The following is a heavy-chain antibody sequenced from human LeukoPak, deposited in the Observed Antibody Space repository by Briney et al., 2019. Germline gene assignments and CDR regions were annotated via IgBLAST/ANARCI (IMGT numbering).Heavy chain of an antibody. V-gene: IGHV3-21*01. CDR3: ARTYIVATIRAFDI. CDR1: GFTFSSYS. Sequence: PGGSLRLSCAAFGFTFSSYSMNWVRQAPGKGLEWVSSISSSSSYIYYADSVKGRFTISRDNAKNSLYLQMNSLRAEDTAVYYCARTYIVATIRAFDIWGQGTMVTVSS. J-gene: IGHJ3*02. CDR2: ISSSSSYI. D-gene: IGHD5-12*01.